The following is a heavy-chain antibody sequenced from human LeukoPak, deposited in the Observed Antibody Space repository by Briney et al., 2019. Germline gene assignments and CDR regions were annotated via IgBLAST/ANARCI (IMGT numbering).Heavy chain of an antibody. CDR1: GFTFSSYS. CDR2: ISSSSTI. CDR3: ARVGDKPHAFDI. Sequence: PGGSLRLSCAASGFTFSSYSMNWVRQAPGKGLEWVSYISSSSTIYYADSVKGRFTISRDNAKNSLYLQMNSLRDEDTAVYYCARVGDKPHAFDIWGQGTMVTVSS. V-gene: IGHV3-48*02. J-gene: IGHJ3*02. D-gene: IGHD3-16*01.